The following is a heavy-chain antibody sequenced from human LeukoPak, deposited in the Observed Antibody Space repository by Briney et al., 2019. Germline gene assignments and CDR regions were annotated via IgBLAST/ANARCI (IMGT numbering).Heavy chain of an antibody. CDR3: AREGGLGYYYDSSGYPIDY. V-gene: IGHV1-2*02. CDR1: GYTFTGYY. Sequence: VASVTVSCKASGYTFTGYYMHWVRQAPGQGLEWMGWINPNSGGTNYAQKFQGRVTMTRDTSISTAYMELSRLRSDDTAVYYCAREGGLGYYYDSSGYPIDYWGQGTLVTVSS. D-gene: IGHD3-22*01. CDR2: INPNSGGT. J-gene: IGHJ4*02.